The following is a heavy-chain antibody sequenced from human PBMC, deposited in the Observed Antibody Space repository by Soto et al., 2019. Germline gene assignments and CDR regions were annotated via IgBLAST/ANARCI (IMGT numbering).Heavy chain of an antibody. V-gene: IGHV4-59*01. Sequence: SETLSLTCTVSGGSIRSYSWSWIRQPPGKGLEWIGYISDTGNTYYNPSLKSRLTISADPSKNQFSLKLTSVTAADTAVYYCARDRFTMIRGVIRKLWSDPWGQGILVTVSS. D-gene: IGHD3-10*01. CDR2: ISDTGNT. CDR3: ARDRFTMIRGVIRKLWSDP. CDR1: GGSIRSYS. J-gene: IGHJ5*02.